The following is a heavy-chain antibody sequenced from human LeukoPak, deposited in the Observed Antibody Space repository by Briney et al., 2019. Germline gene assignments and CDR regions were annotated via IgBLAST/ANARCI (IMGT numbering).Heavy chain of an antibody. CDR2: INPNSGGT. V-gene: IGHV1-2*02. CDR3: ARANYCSGGSCYRSVYFQH. CDR1: GYTFTSYG. J-gene: IGHJ1*01. Sequence: ASVKVSCKASGYTFTSYGISWVRQAPGQGLEWMGWINPNSGGTNYAQKFQGRVTMTRDTSISTAYMELSRLRSDDTAVYYCARANYCSGGSCYRSVYFQHWGQGTLVTVSS. D-gene: IGHD2-15*01.